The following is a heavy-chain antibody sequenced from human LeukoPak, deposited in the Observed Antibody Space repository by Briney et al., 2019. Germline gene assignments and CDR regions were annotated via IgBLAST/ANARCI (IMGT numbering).Heavy chain of an antibody. Sequence: ASVKVSCKASGYIFTSYGISWVRQAPGQGFEWMGWISGSNGNTNYAQKLQGRVTMTTDTSTSTAYVELRSLRSDDTAVYYCARVVYYGPFDIWGQGTMVTVSS. J-gene: IGHJ3*02. CDR3: ARVVYYGPFDI. D-gene: IGHD3-10*01. CDR1: GYIFTSYG. V-gene: IGHV1-18*01. CDR2: ISGSNGNT.